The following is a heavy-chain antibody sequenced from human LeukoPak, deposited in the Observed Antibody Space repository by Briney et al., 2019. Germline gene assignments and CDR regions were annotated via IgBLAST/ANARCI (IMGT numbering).Heavy chain of an antibody. J-gene: IGHJ4*02. V-gene: IGHV3-43*02. CDR1: GFTFDDYA. Sequence: PGGSLRLSCAASGFTFDDYAMHWVRQAPGKGLEWVSHISGDGGSTYYADSVKGRFTISRDNSKNSLYLQMNSLRTEDTALYYCAKGGHDFWSGYFFDYWGQGTLVTVSS. CDR2: ISGDGGST. CDR3: AKGGHDFWSGYFFDY. D-gene: IGHD3-3*01.